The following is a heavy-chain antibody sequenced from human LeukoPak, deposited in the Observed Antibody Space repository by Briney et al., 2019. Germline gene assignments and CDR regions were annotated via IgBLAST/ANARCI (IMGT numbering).Heavy chain of an antibody. CDR3: ARDRTSYGSSWEGAFDY. D-gene: IGHD6-13*01. V-gene: IGHV3-74*01. CDR2: INSDGSGT. J-gene: IGHJ4*02. CDR1: GFTFSSYW. Sequence: GGSLRLSCAASGFTFSSYWMHWVRQAPGKGLVWVSRINSDGSGTTYADSVKGRFTISRDNAKNTLYLQMNRLRAEDTAVYYCARDRTSYGSSWEGAFDYWGQGTLVTVSS.